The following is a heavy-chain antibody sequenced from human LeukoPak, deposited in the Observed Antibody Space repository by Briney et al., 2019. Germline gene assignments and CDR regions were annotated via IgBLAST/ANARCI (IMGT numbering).Heavy chain of an antibody. Sequence: SVKASCKASGGTFSSYAISWVRQAPGQGLEWMGGIIPIFGTANYAQKFQGRVTITTDESTSTAYMELSSLRSEDTAVYYCALGVIYYDSTSAFDYWGQGTLVTVSS. CDR2: IIPIFGTA. CDR1: GGTFSSYA. V-gene: IGHV1-69*05. D-gene: IGHD3-22*01. CDR3: ALGVIYYDSTSAFDY. J-gene: IGHJ4*02.